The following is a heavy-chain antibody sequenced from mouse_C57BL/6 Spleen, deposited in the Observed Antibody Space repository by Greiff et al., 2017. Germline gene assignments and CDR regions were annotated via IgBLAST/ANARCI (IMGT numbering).Heavy chain of an antibody. CDR2: INPSSGYT. CDR1: GYTFTSYT. Sequence: VQLVESGAELARPGASVKMSCKASGYTFTSYTMHWVKQRPGQGLEWIGDINPSSGYTNYNQKFKGKATLTADKSSSTAYMELRSLTSEDSAVYYCARGYNYTRSDWYFDVWGTGTTVTVSS. D-gene: IGHD1-3*01. CDR3: ARGYNYTRSDWYFDV. J-gene: IGHJ1*03. V-gene: IGHV1-4*01.